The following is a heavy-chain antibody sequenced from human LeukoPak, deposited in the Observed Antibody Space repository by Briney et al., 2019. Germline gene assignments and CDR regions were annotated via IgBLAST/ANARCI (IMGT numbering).Heavy chain of an antibody. J-gene: IGHJ4*02. CDR2: INPNSGGT. CDR3: ASLPTYYYDSSGYYTDY. D-gene: IGHD3-22*01. Sequence: ASVKVSCKASGYTFTEYYMHWVRQAPGQGLEWMGRINPNSGGTNYAQKFQGRVTMTRDTSISTAYMELSGLRSDDTAVYYCASLPTYYYDSSGYYTDYWGQGTLVTVSS. V-gene: IGHV1-2*06. CDR1: GYTFTEYY.